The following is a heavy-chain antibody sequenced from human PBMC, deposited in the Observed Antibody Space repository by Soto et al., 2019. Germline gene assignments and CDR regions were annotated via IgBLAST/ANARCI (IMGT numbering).Heavy chain of an antibody. D-gene: IGHD1-26*01. J-gene: IGHJ6*02. CDR2: ISAYNGNR. Sequence: ASVNGSWKAAGYSFSVYGIGWLRMAHGQGLECMGWISAYNGNRHFAEGLRGRITMTTNTTTSTADMELRSLSSDDTAVYYCARGGQECSNSGCGYIYDGMDVCGQATSLTLSS. CDR1: GYSFSVYG. CDR3: ARGGQECSNSGCGYIYDGMDV. V-gene: IGHV1-18*01.